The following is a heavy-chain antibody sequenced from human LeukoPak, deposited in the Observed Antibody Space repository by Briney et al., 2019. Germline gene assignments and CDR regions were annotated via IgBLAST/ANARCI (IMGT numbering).Heavy chain of an antibody. J-gene: IGHJ1*01. CDR2: IIPILGIA. D-gene: IGHD6-13*01. CDR1: GGTFSSYA. CDR3: AREVLNSSWFQGLPFQH. Sequence: GASVKVSCKASGGTFSSYAISWVRQAPGQGLEWMGRIIPILGIANYAQKFQGRVTITADKSTSTAYMELSSLRSEDTAVYYCAREVLNSSWFQGLPFQHWGQGTLVTVSS. V-gene: IGHV1-69*04.